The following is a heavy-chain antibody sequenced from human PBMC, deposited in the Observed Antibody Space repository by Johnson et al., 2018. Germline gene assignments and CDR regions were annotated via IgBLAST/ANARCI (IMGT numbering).Heavy chain of an antibody. CDR1: GGSFNGYY. V-gene: IGHV4-34*01. D-gene: IGHD1/OR15-1a*01. J-gene: IGHJ6*02. CDR3: AGNSFYGMDV. Sequence: QVQLQQWGAGLLKPSETLSLTCAVYGGSFNGYYWSWIRQPPGTGLEGIGEINHSGRTNYNPSLKSRVTISVDTSNNQFSLKLTSVTAADTAVYYCAGNSFYGMDVWGLGTTVTVSS. CDR2: INHSGRT.